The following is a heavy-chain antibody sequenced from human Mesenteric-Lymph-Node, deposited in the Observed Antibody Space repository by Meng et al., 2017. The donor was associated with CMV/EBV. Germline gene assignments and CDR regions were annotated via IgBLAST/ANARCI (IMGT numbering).Heavy chain of an antibody. CDR1: GFNVRDKY. J-gene: IGHJ4*02. Sequence: EVHLVESGGGLVQTGGSLRLSCAASGFNVRDKYMSWVRQAPGKGLEWVCIIYRGDNTYYIDSVKDRFTVSRDNSKNTMYLQMNSLRVEDTAVYYCTGDSVSNPNLDYWGQGTLVTVSS. V-gene: IGHV3-66*01. D-gene: IGHD3-10*01. CDR3: TGDSVSNPNLDY. CDR2: IYRGDNT.